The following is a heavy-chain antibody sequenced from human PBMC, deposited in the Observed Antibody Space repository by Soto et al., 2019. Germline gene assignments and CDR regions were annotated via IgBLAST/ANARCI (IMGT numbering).Heavy chain of an antibody. D-gene: IGHD2-15*01. CDR2: ISSSSSTI. CDR1: GFTFSSYS. V-gene: IGHV3-48*02. J-gene: IGHJ6*02. CDR3: ARYIVIWYYYYYGMDV. Sequence: GGALRLSCAASGFTFSSYSMNWVRQAPGKGLEWVSYISSSSSTIYYADSVKGRFTISRDNAKNSLYLQMNSLRDEDTAVYYCARYIVIWYYYYYGMDVWGQGTTVTVSS.